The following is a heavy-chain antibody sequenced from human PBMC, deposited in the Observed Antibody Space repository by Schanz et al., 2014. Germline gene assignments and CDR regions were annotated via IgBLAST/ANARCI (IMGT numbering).Heavy chain of an antibody. V-gene: IGHV3-23*01. CDR1: GFTFSIYG. J-gene: IGHJ4*02. CDR3: AKDGRLPYYGTGSDFDY. D-gene: IGHD3-22*01. Sequence: EVPLLESGGGLVQPGGSLRLSCAASGFTFSIYGMSWVRQAPGKGLEWVSRMIGSGSSVFYADSVKGRFTISRNNLKNTVYLQMNSLRAGDTAVYYCAKDGRLPYYGTGSDFDYWGQGTLVAVSS. CDR2: MIGSGSSV.